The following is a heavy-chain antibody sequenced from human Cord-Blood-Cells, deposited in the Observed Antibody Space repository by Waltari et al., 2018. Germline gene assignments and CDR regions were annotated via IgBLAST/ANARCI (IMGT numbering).Heavy chain of an antibody. V-gene: IGHV3-30-3*01. D-gene: IGHD4-17*01. CDR1: GFTFSSYA. CDR3: ARDTDYGGNYYFDY. J-gene: IGHJ4*02. Sequence: QVQLVESGGGVVQPGRSLRLSCAASGFTFSSYAMHWVRQAPGKGLEWVAVISYDGSNKYYAESGKGRFTIARDNSKNTLYLQMNSLRAEDTAVYYCARDTDYGGNYYFDYWGQGTLVTVSS. CDR2: ISYDGSNK.